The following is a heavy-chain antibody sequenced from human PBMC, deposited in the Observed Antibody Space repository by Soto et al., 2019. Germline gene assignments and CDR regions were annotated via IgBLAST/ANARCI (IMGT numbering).Heavy chain of an antibody. D-gene: IGHD6-19*01. CDR2: TDPGESVP. CDR1: GYSFTSYW. CDR3: ARSQYLAVEDVYYYYGMDF. V-gene: IGHV5-51*01. Sequence: RGESLKIFCECSGYSFTSYWIGWVRQLPRKGLEGMGITDPGESVPRNSPSFQRQLTISADTSTSTVYLQWSSLKASDTAMYYCARSQYLAVEDVYYYYGMDFWGQETTFPVS. J-gene: IGHJ6*02.